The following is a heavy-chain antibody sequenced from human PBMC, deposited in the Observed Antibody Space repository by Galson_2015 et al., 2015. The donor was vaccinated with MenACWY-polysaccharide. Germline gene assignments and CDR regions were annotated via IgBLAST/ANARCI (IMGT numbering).Heavy chain of an antibody. D-gene: IGHD2-8*02. CDR1: GYTFTAYA. CDR2: INPGNGDT. CDR3: ARDTPGYCTAPGCEDFDY. Sequence: SVKVSCKASGYTFTAYAMHWVRQAPGQRLEWMAWINPGNGDTKYSQKFQGRVTITWDTPASTVYMEVSSLTSEDTAVYYCARDTPGYCTAPGCEDFDYWGQGTLVTVSS. V-gene: IGHV1-3*01. J-gene: IGHJ4*02.